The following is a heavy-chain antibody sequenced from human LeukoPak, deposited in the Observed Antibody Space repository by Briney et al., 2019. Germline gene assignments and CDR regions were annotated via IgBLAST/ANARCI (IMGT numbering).Heavy chain of an antibody. Sequence: SETLSLTCSVYGDSITSYYWSWIRQPPGRGLEWIGYVFHSGVTNYNPSLKSRVTLSLDTSKNQFSLKLKSVTAADTAVYFCATRADWFDPWGQGTLVTVSS. CDR2: VFHSGVT. CDR3: ATRADWFDP. CDR1: GDSITSYY. J-gene: IGHJ5*02. V-gene: IGHV4-59*12.